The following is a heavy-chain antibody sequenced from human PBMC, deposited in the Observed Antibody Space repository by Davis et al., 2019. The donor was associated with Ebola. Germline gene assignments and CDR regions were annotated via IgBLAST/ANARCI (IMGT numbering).Heavy chain of an antibody. Sequence: GGSLRLSCAASGFTFDDYAIHWVRQAPGKGLEWVSSLSWNGGSIGYADSVRGRFSISRDNSKNSLYLQMDSLRAEDTAFYYCARDNGGGQYFAWGFYDYWGQGILVTVSS. CDR2: LSWNGGSI. J-gene: IGHJ4*02. CDR1: GFTFDDYA. V-gene: IGHV3-9*01. D-gene: IGHD3-9*01. CDR3: ARDNGGGQYFAWGFYDY.